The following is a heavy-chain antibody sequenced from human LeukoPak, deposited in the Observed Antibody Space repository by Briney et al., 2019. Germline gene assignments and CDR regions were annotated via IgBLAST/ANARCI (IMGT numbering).Heavy chain of an antibody. D-gene: IGHD3-22*01. CDR2: IYHSGST. V-gene: IGHV4-38-2*01. J-gene: IGHJ4*02. CDR3: GRVPVLEYRSGYCDY. Sequence: PGGSLRLSCAASGFTFDDYGMSWVRQAPGKGLEWIGCIYHSGSTYYNPSLKSRVTISVDTSKKQFSLKLTSVTAADTAMYYCGRVPVLEYRSGYCDYWGQGTLVTVSS. CDR1: GFTFDDYG.